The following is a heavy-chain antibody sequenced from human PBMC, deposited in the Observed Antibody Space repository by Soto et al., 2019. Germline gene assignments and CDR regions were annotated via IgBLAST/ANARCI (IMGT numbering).Heavy chain of an antibody. V-gene: IGHV3-30-3*01. J-gene: IGHJ4*02. D-gene: IGHD3-22*01. CDR3: ARPDGGGYYDSSGYYLPFDY. CDR2: ISYDGSNK. CDR1: GFTFSSYA. Sequence: PGGSLRLSCAASGFTFSSYALHWVRQAPGKGLEWVAVISYDGSNKYYADSVKGRFTISRDNSKNTLYLQMNSLRAEDTAVYYCARPDGGGYYDSSGYYLPFDYWGQGTLVTVSS.